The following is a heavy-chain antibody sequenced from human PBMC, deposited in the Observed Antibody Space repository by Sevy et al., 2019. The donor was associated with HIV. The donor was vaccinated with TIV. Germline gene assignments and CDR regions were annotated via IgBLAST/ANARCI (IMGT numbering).Heavy chain of an antibody. J-gene: IGHJ6*02. Sequence: GGSLRLSCAASGFTFNSYTMHWVRQAPGKGLEWVAVISYDGSNKYYADSVKGRFTISRDNSKNTLYLQMNSLSAEDTAVYYCARCYCSSTSCYGPYYYYGMDVWGQGTTVTVSS. CDR2: ISYDGSNK. D-gene: IGHD2-2*01. CDR3: ARCYCSSTSCYGPYYYYGMDV. V-gene: IGHV3-30-3*01. CDR1: GFTFNSYT.